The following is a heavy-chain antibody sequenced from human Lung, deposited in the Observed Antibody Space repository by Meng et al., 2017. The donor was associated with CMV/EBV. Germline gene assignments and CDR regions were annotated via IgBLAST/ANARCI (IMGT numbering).Heavy chain of an antibody. V-gene: IGHV3-23*01. CDR3: AKDYFSTTGFLDS. CDR1: GFMFSNYA. CDR2: IAGSDSAT. J-gene: IGHJ4*02. Sequence: CASSGFMFSNYAMSWVSQAPGKGLEWVAAIAGSDSATYHADSVRGRFSISRDNSENTLWLQMNSLRAEDTAMYYCAKDYFSTTGFLDSWGQGTLVTVSS. D-gene: IGHD2/OR15-2a*01.